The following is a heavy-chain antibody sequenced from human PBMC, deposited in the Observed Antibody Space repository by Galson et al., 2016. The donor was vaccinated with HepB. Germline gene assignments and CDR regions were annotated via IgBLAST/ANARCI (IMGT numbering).Heavy chain of an antibody. Sequence: SETLSLTCTVFGGSINNYFWNWIRQPPGKGLEWIGYIYYSGSTNYNPSLKSRVTISIDTSKNHFSLKLKSVTAADTAVYYCASVPSGIAARPPYCDYWGQGTLVTVSS. D-gene: IGHD6-6*01. CDR3: ASVPSGIAARPPYCDY. J-gene: IGHJ4*02. V-gene: IGHV4-59*01. CDR1: GGSINNYF. CDR2: IYYSGST.